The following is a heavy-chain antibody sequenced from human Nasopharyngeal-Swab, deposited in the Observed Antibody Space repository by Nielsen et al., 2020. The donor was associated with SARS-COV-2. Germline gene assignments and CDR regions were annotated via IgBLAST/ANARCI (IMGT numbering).Heavy chain of an antibody. Sequence: GESLKISCAASGFTFSSYSMSWVRQAPGKGLEWVSAISGSGGSTYYADSVKGRFTISRDNSKNTLYLQMNSLRAEDTAVYYCAKEEYQLLQYYFDYWGQGNLVTVSS. CDR1: GFTFSSYS. D-gene: IGHD2-2*01. V-gene: IGHV3-23*01. J-gene: IGHJ4*02. CDR2: ISGSGGST. CDR3: AKEEYQLLQYYFDY.